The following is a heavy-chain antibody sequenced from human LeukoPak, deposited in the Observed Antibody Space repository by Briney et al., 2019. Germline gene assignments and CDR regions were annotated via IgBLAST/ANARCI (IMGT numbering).Heavy chain of an antibody. Sequence: GGAPRLSCAPPGFNSSVPPITWAPQAPGKGLQWVANINRDGTEKHFLDSVEGRFTISRDNAKKSLYLQMSSLRPQDTAVYFCVRGDWYFESWGQGTLVTVSS. CDR2: INRDGTEK. CDR1: GFNSSVPP. J-gene: IGHJ4*02. CDR3: VRGDWYFES. V-gene: IGHV3-7*04. D-gene: IGHD2-21*01.